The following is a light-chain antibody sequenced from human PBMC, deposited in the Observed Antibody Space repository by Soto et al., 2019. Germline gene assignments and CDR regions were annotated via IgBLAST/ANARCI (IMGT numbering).Light chain of an antibody. J-gene: IGLJ1*01. Sequence: QSVLTQPASVSGSPGQSITISCTGTSSDVGGYNFVSWYQQHPGKAPKLMIYEVTSRHSGVSPRFSGSKSANTASLTISGLQAEDEADYYCISYTTSSTLVFGTGTKLTVL. CDR2: EVT. CDR1: SSDVGGYNF. CDR3: ISYTTSSTLV. V-gene: IGLV2-14*03.